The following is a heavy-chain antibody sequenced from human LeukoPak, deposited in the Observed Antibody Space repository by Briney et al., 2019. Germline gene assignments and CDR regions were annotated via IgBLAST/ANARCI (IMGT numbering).Heavy chain of an antibody. CDR3: ARGHDSSGYPTIDY. V-gene: IGHV4-39*07. J-gene: IGHJ4*02. D-gene: IGHD3-22*01. CDR1: GGSISSSSYY. Sequence: SETLSLTCTVSGGSISSSSYYWGWIRQPPGKGLEWIGSIYYSGSTYYNPSLKSRVTISADTSKNQFSLKLSSVTAADTAVYYCARGHDSSGYPTIDYWGQGTLVTVSS. CDR2: IYYSGST.